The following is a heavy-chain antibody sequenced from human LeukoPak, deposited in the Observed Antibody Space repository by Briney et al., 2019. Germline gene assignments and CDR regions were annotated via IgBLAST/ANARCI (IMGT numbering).Heavy chain of an antibody. CDR2: IYYSGST. J-gene: IGHJ3*02. D-gene: IGHD2-2*01. CDR3: ARCTSSYDAFDI. CDR1: GGSISSSSYY. V-gene: IGHV4-39*01. Sequence: SETLSLTCTVSGGSISSSSYYWGWLRQPPGKGLEWIGSIYYSGSTYYNPSLKSRVTISVDTSKNQFSLKVSSVAAADTAVYHCARCTSSYDAFDIWGQGTMVTVSS.